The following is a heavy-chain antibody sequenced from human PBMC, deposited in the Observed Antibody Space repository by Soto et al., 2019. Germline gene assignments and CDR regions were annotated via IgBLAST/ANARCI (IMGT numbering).Heavy chain of an antibody. CDR3: ARDPGDSSGYYSCFDY. Sequence: ASVKVSCKASGYTFISYGISLVRQAPGQGIELMRWISGYNGNTKYAQKLQCRVTMTTDTSTSTAYMELRSLRSDDTVVFYCARDPGDSSGYYSCFDYWGQGTLVTVSS. CDR2: ISGYNGNT. CDR1: GYTFISYG. V-gene: IGHV1-18*01. J-gene: IGHJ4*02. D-gene: IGHD3-22*01.